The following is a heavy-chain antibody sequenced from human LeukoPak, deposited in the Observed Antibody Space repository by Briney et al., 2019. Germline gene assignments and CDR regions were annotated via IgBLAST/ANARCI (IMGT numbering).Heavy chain of an antibody. V-gene: IGHV4-59*11. Sequence: KPSETPSLTRTVSGGSIGRHFWKWIRPPPGKGLGWVGYINYSGTTSYNPSLKSRITLSIDTSKNQFSLKVNSVTAADTAVYYCASLRGGTPSYWGQGTPVTVSS. D-gene: IGHD3-16*01. CDR1: GGSIGRHF. CDR2: INYSGTT. CDR3: ASLRGGTPSY. J-gene: IGHJ4*02.